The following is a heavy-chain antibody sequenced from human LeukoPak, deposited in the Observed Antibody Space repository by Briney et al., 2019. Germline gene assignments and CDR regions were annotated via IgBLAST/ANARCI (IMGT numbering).Heavy chain of an antibody. CDR2: INSDGSST. CDR3: ARDPDDYGDGYYFDY. J-gene: IGHJ4*02. D-gene: IGHD4-17*01. V-gene: IGHV3-74*01. CDR1: GFTFSSYW. Sequence: GESLRLSCAASGFTFSSYWMHWVRQAPGKGLVWVSRINSDGSSTSYADSVKGRFTISRDNAKNTLYLQMNSLRAEDTAVYYCARDPDDYGDGYYFDYWGQGTLVTVSS.